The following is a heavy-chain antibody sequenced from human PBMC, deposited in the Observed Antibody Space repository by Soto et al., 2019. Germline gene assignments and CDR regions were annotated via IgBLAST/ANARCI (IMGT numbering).Heavy chain of an antibody. D-gene: IGHD1-26*01. CDR2: ISYDGSNK. V-gene: IGHV3-30*18. Sequence: AGGSLRLSCAASGFTFSSYGMHWVRQAPGKGLEWVAVISYDGSNKYYADSVKGRFTISRDNSKNTLYLQMNSLRAEDTAVYYCAKDVPAGATTYYYYGMDVWGQGTTVTVSS. CDR3: AKDVPAGATTYYYYGMDV. J-gene: IGHJ6*02. CDR1: GFTFSSYG.